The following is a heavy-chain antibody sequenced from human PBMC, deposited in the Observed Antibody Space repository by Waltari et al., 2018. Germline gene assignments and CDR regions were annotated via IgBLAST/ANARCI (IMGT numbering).Heavy chain of an antibody. CDR2: IIPILGIA. V-gene: IGHV1-69*08. CDR3: ARDRRGEPAAAFDY. D-gene: IGHD6-13*01. CDR1: GGTFSSYT. Sequence: QVRLVQSGAEVKKPGSSVKVSCKASGGTFSSYTISWVRQAPGQGLEWMGRIIPILGIANYAQKFQGRVTITADKATSTAYMELSSLRSEDTAVYYCARDRRGEPAAAFDYWGQGTLVTVSS. J-gene: IGHJ4*02.